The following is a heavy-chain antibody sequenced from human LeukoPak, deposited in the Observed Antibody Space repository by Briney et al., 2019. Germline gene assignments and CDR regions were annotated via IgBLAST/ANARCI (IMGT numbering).Heavy chain of an antibody. Sequence: SETLSLTCTVSGGSISSYYWSWIRQPPGKGLEWIGYIYYSGSTNYNPSLKSRVTMSVDTSKNQFSLKLSSVTAADTAVYYCARDGPDYDILTGYYHLYYYYMDVWGKGTTVTVSS. V-gene: IGHV4-59*12. J-gene: IGHJ6*03. CDR3: ARDGPDYDILTGYYHLYYYYMDV. D-gene: IGHD3-9*01. CDR2: IYYSGST. CDR1: GGSISSYY.